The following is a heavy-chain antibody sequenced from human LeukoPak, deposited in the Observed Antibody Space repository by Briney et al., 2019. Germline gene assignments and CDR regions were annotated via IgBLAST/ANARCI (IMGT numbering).Heavy chain of an antibody. V-gene: IGHV1-18*01. Sequence: GASVKVSCKASGYTFTSYGISWVRQAPGQGLEWMGWISAYNGNTNYAQKLQGRVTMTTDTSTSTAYMELRSLRSDDTAVYYCARDRGYSSSWYGDNWFDPWGPGTLVTVSS. CDR2: ISAYNGNT. CDR1: GYTFTSYG. D-gene: IGHD6-13*01. J-gene: IGHJ5*02. CDR3: ARDRGYSSSWYGDNWFDP.